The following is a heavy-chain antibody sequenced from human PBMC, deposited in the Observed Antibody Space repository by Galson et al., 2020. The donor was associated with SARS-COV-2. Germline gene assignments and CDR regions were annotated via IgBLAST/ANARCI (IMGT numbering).Heavy chain of an antibody. D-gene: IGHD6-13*01. CDR3: ARHMHITAAGISKTYFYYGMDV. CDR1: GGSISSYS. Sequence: ETSETLSLTCTVSGGSISSYSWSWIRQPPGKGLEWIGCIYYSGSTNYNTSLQSRVTISVDTSTNQFSLKLSSVTAADTAVYYCARHMHITAAGISKTYFYYGMDVWGQGTTVTVSS. J-gene: IGHJ6*02. V-gene: IGHV4-59*08. CDR2: IYYSGST.